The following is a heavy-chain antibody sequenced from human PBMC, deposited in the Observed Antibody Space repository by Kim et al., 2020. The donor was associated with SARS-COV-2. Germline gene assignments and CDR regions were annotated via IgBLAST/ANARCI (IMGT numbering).Heavy chain of an antibody. V-gene: IGHV4-59*01. Sequence: SETLSLTCTVSGGSISSYYWSWIRQPPGKGLEWIGYIYYSGSTNYNPSLKSRVTISVDTSKNQFSLKLSSVTAADTAVYYCARGRYTAMDPGTYYFDYWGQGTLVTVSS. CDR3: ARGRYTAMDPGTYYFDY. CDR1: GGSISSYY. D-gene: IGHD5-18*01. CDR2: IYYSGST. J-gene: IGHJ4*02.